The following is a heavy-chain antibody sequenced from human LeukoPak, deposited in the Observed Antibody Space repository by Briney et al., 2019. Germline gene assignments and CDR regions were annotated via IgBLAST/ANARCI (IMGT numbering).Heavy chain of an antibody. CDR1: GFTFSSYW. D-gene: IGHD3-22*01. Sequence: PGGSLRLSCVISGFTFSSYWMHWVRQVPGKGLVWVSRINTDGSSTSYADSVKGRFTISRDNAKNTLYLQMNSLRAEDTAVYYCAREGGYYDSSGYLPDHWGLGTLVTVSS. CDR3: AREGGYYDSSGYLPDH. CDR2: INTDGSST. V-gene: IGHV3-74*01. J-gene: IGHJ4*02.